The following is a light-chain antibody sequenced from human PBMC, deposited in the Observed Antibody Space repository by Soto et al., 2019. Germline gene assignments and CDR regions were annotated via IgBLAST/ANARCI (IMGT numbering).Light chain of an antibody. Sequence: EVVMTQSPATLSVSPGERATLSCRASQNVNANLAWYQQKPGQAPRLLIHGASNRATGIPARFSGSGYGTEFILTISSLQYEDFAVYYCQQYNTWLWTFGQGTKVEI. J-gene: IGKJ1*01. V-gene: IGKV3-15*01. CDR1: QNVNAN. CDR2: GAS. CDR3: QQYNTWLWT.